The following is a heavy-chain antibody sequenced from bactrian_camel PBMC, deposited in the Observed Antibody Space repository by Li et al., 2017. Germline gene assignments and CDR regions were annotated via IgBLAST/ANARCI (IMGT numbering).Heavy chain of an antibody. D-gene: IGHD5*01. V-gene: IGHV3-2*01. CDR1: GFTFGVHD. CDR2: ISSDSSDR. Sequence: QLVESGGGLVQPGGSLRLSCTGTGFTFGVHDAAWVRQVPGKGLEWVSSISSDSSDRIFGDSVKGRFAISRDNAKNTVYLQMNSLKSEDTALYYCATVDLRTQRGWAYWGQGTQVTVS. CDR3: ATVDLRTQRGWAY. J-gene: IGHJ4*01.